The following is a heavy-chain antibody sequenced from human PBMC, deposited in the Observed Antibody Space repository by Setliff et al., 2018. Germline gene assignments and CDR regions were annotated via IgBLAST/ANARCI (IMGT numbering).Heavy chain of an antibody. V-gene: IGHV4-61*10. CDR3: ARHLLVQGTYHFDY. Sequence: SETLSLTCAVSGGSISSGSYYWSWIRQPAGKGLEWVEEINHRGSTNYSPSLRSRVTMSVDTSKKQLSLKLSTVTAADTAVYFCARHLLVQGTYHFDYWGQGSPVTVSS. CDR1: GGSISSGSYY. D-gene: IGHD3-10*01. J-gene: IGHJ4*02. CDR2: INHRGST.